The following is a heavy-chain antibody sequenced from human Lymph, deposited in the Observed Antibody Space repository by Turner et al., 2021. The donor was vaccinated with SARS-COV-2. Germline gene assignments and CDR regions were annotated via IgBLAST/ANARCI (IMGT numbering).Heavy chain of an antibody. Sequence: QMQLQESGPGLVKPSETLSLTCTVSGGSISGFYWSWIRQPPGKGLEWIGYIYYSGSIKYNPSLKSRVTISVDTSKNQFSLKLSSVTAADTAVYYCARDRTSYGDYWAGYYYGMDVWGQGTTVTVSS. CDR1: GGSISGFY. CDR2: IYYSGSI. J-gene: IGHJ6*02. D-gene: IGHD4-17*01. CDR3: ARDRTSYGDYWAGYYYGMDV. V-gene: IGHV4-59*01.